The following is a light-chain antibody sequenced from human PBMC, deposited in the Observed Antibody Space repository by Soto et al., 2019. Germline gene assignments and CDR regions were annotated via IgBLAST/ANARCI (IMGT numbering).Light chain of an antibody. CDR3: QQFDNFPRAII. CDR2: GAS. J-gene: IGKJ5*01. V-gene: IGKV1-33*01. CDR1: QDISNY. Sequence: DIQMTQSPSSLSASVGDRVTITCHASQDISNYLNWYQHKPGKAPRLLIYGASNLETGVPSRFSGSGSGTDFTFTISSLQPEDIATYYCQQFDNFPRAIIFGQGTRLEIK.